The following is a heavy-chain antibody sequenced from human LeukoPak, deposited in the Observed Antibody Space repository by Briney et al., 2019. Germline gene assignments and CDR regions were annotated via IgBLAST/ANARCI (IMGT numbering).Heavy chain of an antibody. Sequence: PGGSLRLSCTASGFTFGDYAMSWVRQAPGKGLEWVGFIRSRAYGGTKEYAASVKGRFTISRDDSKSIAYLQMNRLKTENTAVYYCTTYYGDYYYYYMDVWGKGTTVTVSS. V-gene: IGHV3-49*04. CDR3: TTYYGDYYYYYMDV. CDR2: IRSRAYGGTK. CDR1: GFTFGDYA. J-gene: IGHJ6*03. D-gene: IGHD4-17*01.